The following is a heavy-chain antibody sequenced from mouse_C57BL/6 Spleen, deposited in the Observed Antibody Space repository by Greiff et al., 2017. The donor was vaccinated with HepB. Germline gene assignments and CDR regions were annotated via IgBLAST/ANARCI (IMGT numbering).Heavy chain of an antibody. V-gene: IGHV1-9*01. CDR3: ARPLYSNFYFDY. CDR2: ILPGSGST. Sequence: VQLVESGAELMKPGASVKLSCKATGYTFTGYWIEWVKQRPGHGLEWIGEILPGSGSTNYNEKFKGKATFTADTSSNTAYMQLSSLTTEDSAIYYCARPLYSNFYFDYWGQGTTLTVSS. CDR1: GYTFTGYW. J-gene: IGHJ2*01. D-gene: IGHD2-5*01.